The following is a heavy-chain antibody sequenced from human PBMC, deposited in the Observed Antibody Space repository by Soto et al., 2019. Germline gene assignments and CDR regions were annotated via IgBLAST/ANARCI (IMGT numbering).Heavy chain of an antibody. V-gene: IGHV3-48*03. CDR2: IHSSGTTI. Sequence: PGGSLRLSCAASGFTFSRYEMNWVRQAPGKGLEWISYIHSSGTTIYYADSVKGRFTISRDNAKNSLCLQMNSLSAEDTAVYYCATRSGGGGAFDFWGQGTMVTVSS. D-gene: IGHD3-10*01. CDR1: GFTFSRYE. J-gene: IGHJ3*01. CDR3: ATRSGGGGAFDF.